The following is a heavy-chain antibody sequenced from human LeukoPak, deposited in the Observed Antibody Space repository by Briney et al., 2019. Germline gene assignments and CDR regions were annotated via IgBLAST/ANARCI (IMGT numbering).Heavy chain of an antibody. V-gene: IGHV1-58*01. D-gene: IGHD3-22*01. CDR1: GFTFTSSA. J-gene: IGHJ5*02. Sequence: ASVKVSCKASGFTFTSSAVQWVRQARGQRLEWIGLIVVGSGNTNYAQKFQERVTITRDMSTRTAYMELSSLRSEDTAVYYCAAEGSYYYDRSGYQNWFDPWGQGTLVTVSS. CDR3: AAEGSYYYDRSGYQNWFDP. CDR2: IVVGSGNT.